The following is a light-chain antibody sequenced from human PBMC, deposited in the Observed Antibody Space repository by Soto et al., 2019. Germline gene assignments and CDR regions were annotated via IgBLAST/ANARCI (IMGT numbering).Light chain of an antibody. Sequence: QSALTQPASVSGSPGQSITISCTGPSVGSYNLVSWYQQHPGKAPKLMIFDGNKRPSGVSNRFSGSKSGNTASLTISGLQTEDEADYHCCLYTGSGAFWIFGGGTKVTVL. CDR3: CLYTGSGAFWI. V-gene: IGLV2-23*01. CDR2: DGN. J-gene: IGLJ3*02. CDR1: SVGSYNL.